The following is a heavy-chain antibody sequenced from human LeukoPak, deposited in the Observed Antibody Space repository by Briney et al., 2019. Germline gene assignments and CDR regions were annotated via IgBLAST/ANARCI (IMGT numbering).Heavy chain of an antibody. J-gene: IGHJ4*02. CDR2: LNHSGYT. CDR3: ARMTTGHDY. D-gene: IGHD4-17*01. CDR1: GTSFTSYY. V-gene: IGHV4-34*01. Sequence: SETLSLTCGVSGTSFTSYYWSWIRQTPGKGLEWIGELNHSGYTNMNPSLKSRVTIPVDTSKNQFSLMMTYVTAADTAVYFCARMTTGHDYWGQGTLVTVSS.